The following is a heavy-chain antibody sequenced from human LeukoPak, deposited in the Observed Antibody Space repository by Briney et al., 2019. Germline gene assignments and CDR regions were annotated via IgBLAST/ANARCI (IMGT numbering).Heavy chain of an antibody. J-gene: IGHJ4*02. CDR2: IYYSGTT. D-gene: IGHD4-17*01. CDR1: GASISTSRYY. CDR3: ARHATHGDHGY. Sequence: SETLSLTCTVSGASISTSRYYWDWVRQPPGKGLEWIGSIYYSGTTYYNMSFKSRVTIFVDTSKNQFSLKLSSVTAADTAVYYCARHATHGDHGYWGQGTLVTVSS. V-gene: IGHV4-39*01.